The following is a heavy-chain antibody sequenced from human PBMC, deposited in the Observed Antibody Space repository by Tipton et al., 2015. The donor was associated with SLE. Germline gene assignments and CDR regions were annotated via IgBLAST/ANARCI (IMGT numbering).Heavy chain of an antibody. V-gene: IGHV4-38-2*02. D-gene: IGHD6-19*01. Sequence: GLVKPSETLSPICNVSGHSISSGYYWGWIWQFPGKGLEWFGSFYHRGSTYYNPSPKSRVTISVDTSKNQFSLKLTSVTAADTAVYYCARGRQWMVKGRAYFDYWGQGTLVTVSS. J-gene: IGHJ4*02. CDR1: GHSISSGYY. CDR2: FYHRGST. CDR3: ARGRQWMVKGRAYFDY.